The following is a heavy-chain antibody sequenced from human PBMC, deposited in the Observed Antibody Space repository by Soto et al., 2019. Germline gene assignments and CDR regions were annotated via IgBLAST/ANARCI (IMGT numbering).Heavy chain of an antibody. V-gene: IGHV3-23*01. CDR2: ISGSGGIT. CDR1: GFTFSSYA. J-gene: IGHJ4*02. Sequence: EVQLLESGGGLVQPGGPLRLSCAASGFTFSSYAMTWVRQAPGKGLEWVSIISGSGGITYYADSVKGRFTISRDNSKNTTYLQMKSLRAEDTAVYYCARRSSGWFFDYWGQGALLTVSS. D-gene: IGHD6-19*01. CDR3: ARRSSGWFFDY.